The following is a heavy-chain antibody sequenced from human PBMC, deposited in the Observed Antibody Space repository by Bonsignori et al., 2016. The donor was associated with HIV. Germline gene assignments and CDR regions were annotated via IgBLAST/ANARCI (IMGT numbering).Heavy chain of an antibody. CDR3: ARRPPAPELLWFGEFLVLEY. CDR1: GYTFTSYY. J-gene: IGHJ4*02. V-gene: IGHV1-46*01. D-gene: IGHD3-10*01. CDR2: INPSGGST. Sequence: ASVKVSCKASGYTFTSYYMHWVRQAPGQGLEWMGIINPSGGSTSYAQKFQGRVTMTRDTSTSTVYMELSSLRSEDTAVYYCARRPPAPELLWFGEFLVLEYWGQGTLVTVSS.